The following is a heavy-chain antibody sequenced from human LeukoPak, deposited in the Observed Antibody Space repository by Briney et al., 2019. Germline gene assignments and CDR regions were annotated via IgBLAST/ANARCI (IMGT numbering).Heavy chain of an antibody. V-gene: IGHV1-46*01. CDR2: ITPTTGGA. CDR3: ARGVTIFGVVFSQWDY. J-gene: IGHJ4*02. D-gene: IGHD3-3*01. Sequence: ASVKVSCKASGNTFSRYYFHWVRQAPGQGLDWMGIITPTTGGANYAQKFQGRVAMTRDTSTSTVYMELSSLTSGDTAVYYCARGVTIFGVVFSQWDYWGQGTLVTVSS. CDR1: GNTFSRYY.